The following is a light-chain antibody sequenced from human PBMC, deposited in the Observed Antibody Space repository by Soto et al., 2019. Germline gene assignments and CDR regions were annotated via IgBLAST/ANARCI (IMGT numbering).Light chain of an antibody. V-gene: IGLV2-23*01. CDR2: EGI. J-gene: IGLJ3*02. CDR1: SSDVGSYNL. CDR3: SSYAGSITVL. Sequence: QSALTQPASVSGSPGQSITISCTGTSSDVGSYNLVSWYQQHPGKAPKLMIYEGIKRPSGVSNRFSGSKSGNTASLTISGLQAEYEAHYYCSSYAGSITVLFGAGTKLTLL.